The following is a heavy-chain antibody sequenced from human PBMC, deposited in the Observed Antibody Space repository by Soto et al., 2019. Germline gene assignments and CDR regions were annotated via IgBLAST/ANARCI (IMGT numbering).Heavy chain of an antibody. D-gene: IGHD2-8*01. V-gene: IGHV1-18*01. CDR3: ARDGIVLIVYAALFDY. CDR1: GYTFTSHG. Sequence: ASVKVSCQDSGYTFTSHGISWVRQAPGQGLEWMGWISAYSGNTNYAQKLQGRVTMTTDTSTSTAYMELRSLRSDDTAVYYCARDGIVLIVYAALFDYWGQGTLVTVST. CDR2: ISAYSGNT. J-gene: IGHJ4*02.